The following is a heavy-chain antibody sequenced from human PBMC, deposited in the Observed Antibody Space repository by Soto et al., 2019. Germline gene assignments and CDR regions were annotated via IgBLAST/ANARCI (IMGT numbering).Heavy chain of an antibody. J-gene: IGHJ4*02. CDR3: TRGGDAYKNGH. V-gene: IGHV4-61*01. Sequence: SETLSLTCTVPGGSVSIGTYYWSWIRQPPGKGLEWIGFIHYSGSTNYNPSLKSRVTMSVDTSKNQFSLKLTSVNAADTAVYYCTRGGDAYKNGHWGQGTLVTVS. CDR2: IHYSGST. CDR1: GGSVSIGTYY. D-gene: IGHD2-21*01.